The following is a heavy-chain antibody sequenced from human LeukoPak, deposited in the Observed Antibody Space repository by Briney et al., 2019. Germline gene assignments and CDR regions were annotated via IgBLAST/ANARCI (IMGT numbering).Heavy chain of an antibody. D-gene: IGHD3-10*01. CDR1: GFTFSSYG. Sequence: GGSLRLACAASGFTFSSYGMHWVRQAPGKGLEWVAIISYEGSKKYDGATVKGRFPSPRDNSRNTLYLQMNSLRAEDTAAYYCAKAYYGSGSPLDWFDPWGQGTLVTVSS. CDR3: AKAYYGSGSPLDWFDP. CDR2: ISYEGSKK. V-gene: IGHV3-30*18. J-gene: IGHJ5*02.